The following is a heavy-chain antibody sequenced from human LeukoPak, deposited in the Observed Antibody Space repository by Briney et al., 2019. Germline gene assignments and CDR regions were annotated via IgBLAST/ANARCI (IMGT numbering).Heavy chain of an antibody. Sequence: PGGSLRLSCAASGFTFNNYAMNWVRQAPGKGLEWVSSISGSGGNTYYADSVKGRFTISRDNSKNTLYPQMNSLRAEDTAVYYCAKPARTDAFDIWGQGTMITVSS. V-gene: IGHV3-23*01. CDR3: AKPARTDAFDI. CDR2: ISGSGGNT. J-gene: IGHJ3*02. D-gene: IGHD1-14*01. CDR1: GFTFNNYA.